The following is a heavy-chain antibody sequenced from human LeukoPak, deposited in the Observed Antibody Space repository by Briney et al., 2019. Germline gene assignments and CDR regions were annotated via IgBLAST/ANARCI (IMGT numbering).Heavy chain of an antibody. CDR1: GGSISSSSYY. J-gene: IGHJ4*02. D-gene: IGHD3-10*01. V-gene: IGHV4-39*01. CDR2: IYDRGST. CDR3: ASNSASGGSYSIDS. Sequence: SRTLSLTCTVSGGSISSSSYYWGWSRQPPGKWREWVVNIYDRGSTYSNPSLRARPTISIDMCKRQFSLRLPSLTAADTAMYYCASNSASGGSYSIDSWGQGTLVTVSS.